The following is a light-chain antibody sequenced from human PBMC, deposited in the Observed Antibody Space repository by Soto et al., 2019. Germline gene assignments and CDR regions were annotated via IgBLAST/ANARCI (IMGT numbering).Light chain of an antibody. CDR1: SSNIGAGYH. V-gene: IGLV1-40*01. Sequence: QSVLTQPPSVSGAPGQRVTMSCTGSSSNIGAGYHVHWYQQLPGTAPKLLIYTNRYRPSGVPDRFSGSRSGTSASLAITGLQAEDESDYYYQSYDSSLCYGFGTGTKVTVL. CDR3: QSYDSSLCYG. CDR2: TNR. J-gene: IGLJ1*01.